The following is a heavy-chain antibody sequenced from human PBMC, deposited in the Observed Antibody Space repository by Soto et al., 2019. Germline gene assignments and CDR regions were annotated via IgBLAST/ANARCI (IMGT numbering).Heavy chain of an antibody. D-gene: IGHD3-3*01. V-gene: IGHV3-21*01. CDR3: ARAEDFWSGYYVIDY. J-gene: IGHJ4*02. CDR2: ISSSSSYI. CDR1: GFTFSSYS. Sequence: GGSLRLSCAASGFTFSSYSMNWVRQAPGKGLEWVSSISSSSSYIYYADSVKGRFTISRDNAKNSLYLQMNSLRAEDTAVYYCARAEDFWSGYYVIDYWGQGTLVTVSS.